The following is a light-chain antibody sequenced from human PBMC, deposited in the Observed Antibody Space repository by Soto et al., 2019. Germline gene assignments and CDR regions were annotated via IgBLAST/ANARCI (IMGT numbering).Light chain of an antibody. CDR2: DAS. V-gene: IGKV1-5*01. J-gene: IGKJ1*01. CDR3: QQYYTYPGT. CDR1: QRITSW. Sequence: DIPMTQSPSTLSASVGDRVTITCRARQRITSWLAWYQQKPGKAPKLLIYDASIFESGVPSRFSGSGYGTEFTLTISSLKPDDYAAYYCQQYYTYPGTCGQGTKVEIK.